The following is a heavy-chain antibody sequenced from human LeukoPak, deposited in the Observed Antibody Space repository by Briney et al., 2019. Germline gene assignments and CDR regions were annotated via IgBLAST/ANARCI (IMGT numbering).Heavy chain of an antibody. D-gene: IGHD1/OR15-1a*01. CDR2: LNPNSGVT. CDR1: GYTFTGYY. V-gene: IGHV1-2*02. Sequence: SVKVSCQASGYTFTGYYLHWVRQAPGQGLEWMGWLNPNSGVTNYEQKFQGRVTMTRDTSISTAYMEQSRLRSDDTAVYYCARERSTNWNNRPTFDSCGQRTLFTVSS. J-gene: IGHJ4*02. CDR3: ARERSTNWNNRPTFDS.